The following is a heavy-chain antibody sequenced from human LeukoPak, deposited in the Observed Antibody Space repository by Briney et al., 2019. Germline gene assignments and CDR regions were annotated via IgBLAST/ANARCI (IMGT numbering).Heavy chain of an antibody. V-gene: IGHV4-31*03. J-gene: IGHJ3*02. CDR3: ARDPGGSGRVRGLPSDAFDI. D-gene: IGHD3-10*01. Sequence: SETLSLTCTVSGGSISSGGYYWSWIRQHPGKGLEWIGYIYYSGSTYYNPSLKSRVTISVDTSKNQFSLKLSSVTAADTAVYYCARDPGGSGRVRGLPSDAFDIWGQGTMVTVSS. CDR2: IYYSGST. CDR1: GGSISSGGYY.